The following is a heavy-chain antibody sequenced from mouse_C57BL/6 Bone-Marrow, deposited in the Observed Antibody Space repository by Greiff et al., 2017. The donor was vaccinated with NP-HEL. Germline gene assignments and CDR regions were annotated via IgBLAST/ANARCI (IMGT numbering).Heavy chain of an antibody. Sequence: VQLQQPGAELVKPGASVKLSCKASGYTFTSYWMHWVKQRPGQGLEWIGMIHPNSGSTNYNEKFKSKATLTVDKSSSTAYMQLSSLTSEDSAVYYCAIYYGSGPYYAMDYWGQGTSVTVSS. J-gene: IGHJ4*01. CDR3: AIYYGSGPYYAMDY. CDR1: GYTFTSYW. V-gene: IGHV1-64*01. CDR2: IHPNSGST. D-gene: IGHD1-1*01.